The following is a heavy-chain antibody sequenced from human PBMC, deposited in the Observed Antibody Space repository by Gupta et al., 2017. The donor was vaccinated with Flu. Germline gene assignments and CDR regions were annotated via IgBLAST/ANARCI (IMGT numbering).Heavy chain of an antibody. Sequence: AFSSSPIRCVPQAPGKGLEWVSAISGSGGSTYYADSVKGRFTISRDNSKNTLYLQMNSLRAEDTAVYYCAKKYLGGSYDYWGQGTLVTIYS. J-gene: IGHJ4*02. V-gene: IGHV3-23*01. CDR3: AKKYLGGSYDY. CDR2: ISGSGGST. D-gene: IGHD1-26*01. CDR1: AFSSSP.